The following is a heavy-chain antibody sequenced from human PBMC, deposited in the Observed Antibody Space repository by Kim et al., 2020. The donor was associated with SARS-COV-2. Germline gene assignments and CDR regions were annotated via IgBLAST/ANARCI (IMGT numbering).Heavy chain of an antibody. CDR3: ARAPEGDSSSWYIDY. J-gene: IGHJ4*02. V-gene: IGHV4-59*01. CDR1: GGSISSYY. CDR2: IYYSGST. Sequence: SETLSLTCTVSGGSISSYYWSWIRQPPGKGLEWIGYIYYSGSTNYNPSLKSRVTISVDTSKNQFSLKLSSVTAADTAVYYCARAPEGDSSSWYIDYWGQGTLVTVSS. D-gene: IGHD6-13*01.